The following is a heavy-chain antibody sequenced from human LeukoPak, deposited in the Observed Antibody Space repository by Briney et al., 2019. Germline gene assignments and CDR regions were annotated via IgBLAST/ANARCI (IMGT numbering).Heavy chain of an antibody. J-gene: IGHJ3*02. CDR1: GIIFSGYA. CDR3: AKVLDGYNYGAFDI. CDR2: VTGSGGST. D-gene: IGHD5-24*01. V-gene: IGHV3-23*01. Sequence: PGGSLRLSCAASGIIFSGYAMNCVRQAPGKGLEWVSAVTGSGGSTYYADSVKGRFTISRDNSKNTLYLQMNNLRAEDTAVYYCAKVLDGYNYGAFDIWGQGTMVTVSS.